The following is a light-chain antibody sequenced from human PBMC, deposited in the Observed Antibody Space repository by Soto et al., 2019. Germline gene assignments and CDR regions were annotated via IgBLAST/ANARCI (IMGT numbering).Light chain of an antibody. CDR2: RAS. CDR3: QDYNNWRPRDT. J-gene: IGKJ2*01. V-gene: IGKV3-15*01. CDR1: QTVISN. Sequence: EIVLTQSPATLSVSPGERTTLSCRASQTVISNLAWYQHKPGQAPRLLIYRASISAPGVPARFSGTGSGSEFTLTISGLQSEDFAVYYCQDYNNWRPRDTFGQGTKLEIK.